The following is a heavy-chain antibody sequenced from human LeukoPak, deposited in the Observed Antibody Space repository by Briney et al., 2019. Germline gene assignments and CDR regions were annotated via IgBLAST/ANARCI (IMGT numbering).Heavy chain of an antibody. J-gene: IGHJ1*01. Sequence: GGSLRLSCAASGFTFSNYAMSWVRQAPGKGLEWVSAISGSGGSTYSADSVKGRFTISRDNSKNTLYLQMNSLRAEDTAVYYCAKPLCSSTSCYPGRYFQHWGQGTLVTVSS. D-gene: IGHD2-2*01. CDR1: GFTFSNYA. CDR3: AKPLCSSTSCYPGRYFQH. V-gene: IGHV3-23*01. CDR2: ISGSGGST.